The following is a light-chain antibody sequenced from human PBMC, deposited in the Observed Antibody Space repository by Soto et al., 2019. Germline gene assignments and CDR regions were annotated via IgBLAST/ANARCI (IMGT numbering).Light chain of an antibody. CDR2: AAS. Sequence: EIVMTQSPATLSVSPGERVILSFRASQSVSSNLAWYQQKPVQAPRLLIYAASTRAAAVPARFSGSGSGTEFTLTISSLQYEDFAVYYCQQYNNWHPITFGQGTRLEIK. V-gene: IGKV3D-15*01. CDR3: QQYNNWHPIT. CDR1: QSVSSN. J-gene: IGKJ5*01.